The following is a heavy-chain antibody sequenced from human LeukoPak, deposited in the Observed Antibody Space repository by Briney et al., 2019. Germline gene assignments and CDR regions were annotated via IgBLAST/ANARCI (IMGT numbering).Heavy chain of an antibody. Sequence: ASVKVSCKASGYTFTGYYMHWVRQAPGQGLEWMGWINPNSGGTNYAQKFQGRVTMTRDTSISTAYMELSRLRSDDTAVYYCARDHRRSITIFGVVTQKNWFDPWGQGTLVTASS. CDR1: GYTFTGYY. CDR3: ARDHRRSITIFGVVTQKNWFDP. CDR2: INPNSGGT. V-gene: IGHV1-2*02. J-gene: IGHJ5*02. D-gene: IGHD3-3*01.